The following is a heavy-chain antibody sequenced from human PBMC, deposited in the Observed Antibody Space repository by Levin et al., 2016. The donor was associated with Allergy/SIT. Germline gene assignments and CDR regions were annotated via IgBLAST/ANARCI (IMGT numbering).Heavy chain of an antibody. CDR2: TYYRSKWYN. V-gene: IGHV6-1*01. J-gene: IGHJ5*02. CDR3: ARGGLYYDFWSGSWGWFDP. D-gene: IGHD3-3*01. Sequence: SETLSLTCAISGDSVSSNSAAWNWIRQSPSRGLEWLGRTYYRSKWYNDYAVSVKSRITINPDTSKNQFSLQLNSVTPEDTAVYYCARGGLYYDFWSGSWGWFDPWGQGTLVTVSS. CDR1: GDSVSSNSAA.